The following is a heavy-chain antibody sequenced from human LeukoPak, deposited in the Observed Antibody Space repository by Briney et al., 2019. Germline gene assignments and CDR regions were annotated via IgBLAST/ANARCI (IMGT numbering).Heavy chain of an antibody. CDR1: GYTFTGYY. CDR3: ARDRGYCSGSSCLDWFDP. D-gene: IGHD2-15*01. Sequence: ASVKVSCKASGYTFTGYYMHWVRQAPGQGLEWMGWINPNSGGTNYAQKFQGRVTMTRDTSISTAYMELSRLRSDDTAVYYCARDRGYCSGSSCLDWFDPWGQGTLVTVSS. CDR2: INPNSGGT. V-gene: IGHV1-2*02. J-gene: IGHJ5*02.